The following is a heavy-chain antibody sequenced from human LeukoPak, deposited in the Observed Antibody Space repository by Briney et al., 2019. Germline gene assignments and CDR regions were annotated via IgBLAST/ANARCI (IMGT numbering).Heavy chain of an antibody. D-gene: IGHD2-2*01. CDR2: IYYSGST. J-gene: IGHJ4*02. V-gene: IGHV4-59*01. CDR3: ARECSSTSCSYYFDY. Sequence: SETLSLTCTVSGGSISSYYWSWIRQPPGKGLEWIGYIYYSGSTNYNSSLKSRVTISVDTSKNQFSLKLSSVTAADTAVYYCARECSSTSCSYYFDYWGQGTLVTVSS. CDR1: GGSISSYY.